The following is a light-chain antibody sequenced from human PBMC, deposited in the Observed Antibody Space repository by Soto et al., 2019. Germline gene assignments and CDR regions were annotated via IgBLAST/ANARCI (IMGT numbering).Light chain of an antibody. CDR3: SSYAGSNRV. Sequence: QSALTQPPSASGSPGQSVTISCTGTSSDVGGYNYVSWYQQHPGKAPKLMIYEVSKRPSGVPDRFSGSKSGNTASLTVSGLQAEDEVDYYCSSYAGSNRVFGGGTQLTVL. V-gene: IGLV2-8*01. CDR2: EVS. J-gene: IGLJ3*02. CDR1: SSDVGGYNY.